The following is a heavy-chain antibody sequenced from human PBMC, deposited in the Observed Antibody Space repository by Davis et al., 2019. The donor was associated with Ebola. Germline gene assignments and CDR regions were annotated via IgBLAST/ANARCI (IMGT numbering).Heavy chain of an antibody. CDR2: IIPILGIA. Sequence: SVKVSCKASGGTFSSYAISWVRQAPGQGLEWMGRIIPILGIANYAQKFQGRVTMTRDTSTSTVYMELSSLRAEDTAVYYCARGALHLGELSPPFDYWGQGTLVTVSS. CDR1: GGTFSSYA. J-gene: IGHJ4*02. CDR3: ARGALHLGELSPPFDY. V-gene: IGHV1-69*04. D-gene: IGHD3-16*02.